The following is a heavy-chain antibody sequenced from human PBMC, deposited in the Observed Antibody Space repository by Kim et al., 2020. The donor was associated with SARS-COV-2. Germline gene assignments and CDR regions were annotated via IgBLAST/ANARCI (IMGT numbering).Heavy chain of an antibody. J-gene: IGHJ4*02. D-gene: IGHD3-22*01. CDR2: ISFDGSNK. V-gene: IGHV3-30*18. Sequence: GGSLRLSCAASGFTFSSYDMHWVRQAPGKGLEWVAVISFDGSNKYYADSVKGRFTISRDNSKNTLYLQMNSLRAEDTAVYHCAKGGFLVVRDLPGYWGQG. CDR1: GFTFSSYD. CDR3: AKGGFLVVRDLPGY.